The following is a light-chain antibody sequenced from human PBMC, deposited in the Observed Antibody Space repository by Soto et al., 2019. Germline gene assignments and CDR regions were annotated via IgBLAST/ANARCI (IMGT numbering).Light chain of an antibody. CDR3: QSYDSSLSAFYV. CDR2: GNS. CDR1: SSNIGAGYD. V-gene: IGLV1-40*01. Sequence: QSVLTPPPSVSGAPGQRVTISCTGSSSNIGAGYDVHWYQQLPGTAPKLLIYGNSNRPSGVPDRLSGSKSGTSASLAITGLQAEDETDYYCQSYDSSLSAFYVFGTGT. J-gene: IGLJ1*01.